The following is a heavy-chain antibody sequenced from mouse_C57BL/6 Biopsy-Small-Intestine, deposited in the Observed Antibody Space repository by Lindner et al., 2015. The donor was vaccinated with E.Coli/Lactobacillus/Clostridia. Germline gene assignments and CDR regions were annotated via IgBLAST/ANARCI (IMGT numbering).Heavy chain of an antibody. V-gene: IGHV1-39*01. J-gene: IGHJ3*01. CDR1: GYSFADYN. CDR3: ATRGIGAY. Sequence: VQLQESGPELVKPGASVSCKASGYSFADYNMNWVKQSNGKSLEWVGVVNPNYGATTYNQKFQGKATLTVDHSSSTAYMQLNSLTSEDSAVYYRATRGIGAYWGQGTLVTVSA. CDR2: VNPNYGAT.